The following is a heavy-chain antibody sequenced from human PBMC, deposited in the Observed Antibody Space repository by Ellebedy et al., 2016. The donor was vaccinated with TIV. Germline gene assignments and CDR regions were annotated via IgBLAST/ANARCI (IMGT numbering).Heavy chain of an antibody. V-gene: IGHV5-51*01. J-gene: IGHJ4*02. Sequence: PGGSLRLSCQTSGYSFTTYWVGWVRQMPGRGLEWMGIIYPGDSDTRYSPSFKGQVTISADKSITTAYLQWSSLKASDTAIYYCARRAGMYGHHVTDYWGQGTLVTVSS. CDR2: IYPGDSDT. CDR3: ARRAGMYGHHVTDY. CDR1: GYSFTTYW. D-gene: IGHD2-8*01.